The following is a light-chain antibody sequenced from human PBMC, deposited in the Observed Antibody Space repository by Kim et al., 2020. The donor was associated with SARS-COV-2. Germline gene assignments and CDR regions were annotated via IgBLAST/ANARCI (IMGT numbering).Light chain of an antibody. CDR3: QQYNSYSQT. V-gene: IGKV1-5*01. Sequence: ASVGDRVTITCRASQSISSWLAWYQQKPGKAPKLLIYDASSLESGVPSRFSGSGSVTEFTLTISSLQPDDFATYYCQQYNSYSQTFGQGTKVDIK. CDR1: QSISSW. J-gene: IGKJ1*01. CDR2: DAS.